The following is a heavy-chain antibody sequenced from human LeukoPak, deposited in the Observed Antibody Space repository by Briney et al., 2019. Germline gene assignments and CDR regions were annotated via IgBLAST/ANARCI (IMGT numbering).Heavy chain of an antibody. J-gene: IGHJ4*02. CDR2: ISGSGGST. CDR1: GFTFSNYD. V-gene: IGHV3-23*01. CDR3: AKRGAYFGGFDY. Sequence: GGSLRLSCAASGFTFSNYDMSGVRQAPGKGLECVSGISGSGGSTSYGDSVKGRFTISRDNSKSTLYLQMNSLRAEDTAVYYCAKRGAYFGGFDYWSQGTLVTVSS. D-gene: IGHD3-10*01.